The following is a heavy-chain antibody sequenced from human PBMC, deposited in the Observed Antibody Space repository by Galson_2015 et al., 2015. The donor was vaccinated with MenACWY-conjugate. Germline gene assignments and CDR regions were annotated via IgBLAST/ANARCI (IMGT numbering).Heavy chain of an antibody. Sequence: QSGAEVTKPGESLQISCKASGYSFTNFWIGWVRQMPGKGLEWMGIIYPGDSDTRYSPSFQGQVTISADKSISTAYLQWNSLKASDTAMYYCARPSSGHSNSVDYWGQGTLVTVSS. V-gene: IGHV5-51*01. CDR3: ARPSSGHSNSVDY. CDR2: IYPGDSDT. J-gene: IGHJ4*02. CDR1: GYSFTNFW. D-gene: IGHD2/OR15-2a*01.